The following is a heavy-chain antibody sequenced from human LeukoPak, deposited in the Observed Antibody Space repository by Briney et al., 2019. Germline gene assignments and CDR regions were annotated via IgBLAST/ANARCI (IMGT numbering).Heavy chain of an antibody. CDR2: INHSGST. Sequence: PPGKGXEXVGEINHSGSTNYNPSLKSRVTISVEKSKKQFSLKLSYVDAADAAVYYCAREIMVRGVIYARPHNWFDPWGQGTLVTVSS. V-gene: IGHV4-34*01. D-gene: IGHD3-10*01. J-gene: IGHJ5*02. CDR3: AREIMVRGVIYARPHNWFDP.